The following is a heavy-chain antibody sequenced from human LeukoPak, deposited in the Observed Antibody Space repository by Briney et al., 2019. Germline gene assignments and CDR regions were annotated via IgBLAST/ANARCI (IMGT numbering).Heavy chain of an antibody. CDR3: ARSLYGDYGGEAFDI. Sequence: SETLSLTCTVSGGSISGYYWNWIRQPPGKGLEWIGYIYHSGSTNYNPSLKSRVTISVDRSKNQFSLKLSSVTAADTAVYYCARSLYGDYGGEAFDIWGQGTMVTVSS. V-gene: IGHV4-59*12. CDR1: GGSISGYY. J-gene: IGHJ3*02. CDR2: IYHSGST. D-gene: IGHD4-17*01.